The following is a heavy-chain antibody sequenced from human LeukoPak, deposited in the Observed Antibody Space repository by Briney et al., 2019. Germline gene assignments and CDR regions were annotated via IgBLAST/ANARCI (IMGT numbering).Heavy chain of an antibody. Sequence: SETLSLTCTVSGGSISSGGYYWSWIRQHPGKGLEWIGYIYYSGSTYYNPSLKSRVTISVDTSKNQFSLKLSSVTAADTAVYYCARGPRGYYDSSGYYSYWGQGTLVTVSS. CDR1: GGSISSGGYY. CDR2: IYYSGST. J-gene: IGHJ4*02. D-gene: IGHD3-22*01. CDR3: ARGPRGYYDSSGYYSY. V-gene: IGHV4-31*03.